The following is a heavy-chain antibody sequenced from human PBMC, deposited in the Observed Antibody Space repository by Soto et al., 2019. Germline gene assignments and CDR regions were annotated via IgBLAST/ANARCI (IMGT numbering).Heavy chain of an antibody. Sequence: GSGPTLVNPTQTLTLTCTFSGFSLSTSGMCVSWIRQPPGKALEWLALIDWDDDKYYSTSLKTRLTISKDTSKNQVVLTMTNMDPVDTATYYCARLTYNYYYDSSGYIYYFDYWGQGTLVTVSS. J-gene: IGHJ4*02. CDR2: IDWDDDK. D-gene: IGHD3-22*01. CDR1: GFSLSTSGMC. V-gene: IGHV2-70*01. CDR3: ARLTYNYYYDSSGYIYYFDY.